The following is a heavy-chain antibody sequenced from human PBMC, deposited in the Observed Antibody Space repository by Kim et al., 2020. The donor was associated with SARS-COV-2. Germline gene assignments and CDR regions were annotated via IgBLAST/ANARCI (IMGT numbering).Heavy chain of an antibody. D-gene: IGHD3-10*01. V-gene: IGHV4-34*01. Sequence: NYNPSLKSRVTISVDTSKNQFALKLSAVTAADTAVYYCARGRMVRGVHDYWGQGTLVTVSS. CDR3: ARGRMVRGVHDY. J-gene: IGHJ4*02.